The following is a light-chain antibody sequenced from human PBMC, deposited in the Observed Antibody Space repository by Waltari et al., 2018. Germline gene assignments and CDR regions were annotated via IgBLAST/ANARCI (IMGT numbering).Light chain of an antibody. Sequence: SYVLTQPPSVSVAPGKTARITCGDNNIGIEFVNWYQQKPGQAPVLVVYGNTDRPSGIPERFSGSNSENTATLTISRAEAGDEADYYCQVWDSNSDLVVFGGGTKLTVL. CDR3: QVWDSNSDLVV. J-gene: IGLJ2*01. CDR1: NIGIEF. CDR2: GNT. V-gene: IGLV3-21*03.